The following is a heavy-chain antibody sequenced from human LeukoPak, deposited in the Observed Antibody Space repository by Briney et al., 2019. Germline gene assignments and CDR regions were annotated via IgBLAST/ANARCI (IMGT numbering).Heavy chain of an antibody. CDR1: GFTFSSYG. CDR3: QLYYYGSGSYYTPDAFDI. Sequence: GRSLRLSCAASGFTFSSYGMHWVRQAPGKGLEWVAVISYDGSNKYYADSVKGRFTISRDNSKNTLYLQMNSLRAEDTAVYYCQLYYYGSGSYYTPDAFDIWGQATMVTVSS. V-gene: IGHV3-30*03. CDR2: ISYDGSNK. D-gene: IGHD3-10*01. J-gene: IGHJ3*02.